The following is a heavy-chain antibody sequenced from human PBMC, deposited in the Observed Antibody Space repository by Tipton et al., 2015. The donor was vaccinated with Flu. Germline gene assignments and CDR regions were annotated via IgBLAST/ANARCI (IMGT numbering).Heavy chain of an antibody. CDR3: ARGSEYYDSSLWYFDL. Sequence: SLRLSCVGSGFTFSNYWMNWVRQAPGKGLEWVANIQQDGRQKDYAESVKGRFTISRDNAKKSLYLQMNSLRAEDTAVYYCARGSEYYDSSLWYFDLWGRGTLVTVS. D-gene: IGHD3-22*01. J-gene: IGHJ2*01. V-gene: IGHV3-7*01. CDR2: IQQDGRQK. CDR1: GFTFSNYW.